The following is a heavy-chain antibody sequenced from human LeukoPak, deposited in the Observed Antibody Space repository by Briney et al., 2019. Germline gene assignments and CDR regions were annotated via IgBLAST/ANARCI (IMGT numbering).Heavy chain of an antibody. CDR3: ATSYSSSDYYYGLDV. J-gene: IGHJ6*02. V-gene: IGHV5-51*01. Sequence: GESLKISCKGSGYSFTNFWIGWVRQMPGKGLEWMGIIYPGDSDTRYSPSFQGQVTISADKSISTAYQQWSSLKASDTAMYYCATSYSSSDYYYGLDVWGQGTTVTVSS. CDR1: GYSFTNFW. D-gene: IGHD6-6*01. CDR2: IYPGDSDT.